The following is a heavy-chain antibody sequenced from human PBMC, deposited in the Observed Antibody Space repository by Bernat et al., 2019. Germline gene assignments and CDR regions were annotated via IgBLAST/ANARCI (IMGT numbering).Heavy chain of an antibody. CDR3: ARDLGPHGTMADY. Sequence: EVQLVESGGGLVQPGGSLRLSCAASGFTFSSYDMHWVRQATGKGLEWVSAIGTAGDPYYPGSVKGRFTISRDNSKNTLYLQMNSLRVEDTAVYYCARDLGPHGTMADYWGQGTLVTVSS. CDR2: IGTAGDP. D-gene: IGHD3-3*01. V-gene: IGHV3-13*05. CDR1: GFTFSSYD. J-gene: IGHJ4*02.